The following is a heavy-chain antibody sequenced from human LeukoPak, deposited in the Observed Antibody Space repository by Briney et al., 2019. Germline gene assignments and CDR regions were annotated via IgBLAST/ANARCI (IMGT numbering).Heavy chain of an antibody. CDR2: IYYTGST. D-gene: IGHD3-10*01. CDR3: ARESGYYGSGLFDP. J-gene: IGHJ5*02. CDR1: GGSISSSSYY. Sequence: SETLSLTCTVSGGSISSSSYYWGWIRQPPGKGLEWIGSIYYTGSTYYNPSLKSRVTISVDTSKNQFSLKLSSVTAADTAVYYCARESGYYGSGLFDPWGQGTLVTVSS. V-gene: IGHV4-39*07.